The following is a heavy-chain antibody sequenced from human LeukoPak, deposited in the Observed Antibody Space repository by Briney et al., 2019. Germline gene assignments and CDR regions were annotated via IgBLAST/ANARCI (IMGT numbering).Heavy chain of an antibody. V-gene: IGHV1-69*05. CDR2: IIPIFGTA. CDR1: GGTFSSYA. J-gene: IGHJ4*02. Sequence: SVKVSCKASGGTFSSYAISWVRQAPGQGLEWMGGIIPIFGTANYAQKLQGRVTMTTDTSTSTAYMELRSLRSDDTAVYYCAREGVTTGDYWGQGTLVTVSS. D-gene: IGHD4-17*01. CDR3: AREGVTTGDY.